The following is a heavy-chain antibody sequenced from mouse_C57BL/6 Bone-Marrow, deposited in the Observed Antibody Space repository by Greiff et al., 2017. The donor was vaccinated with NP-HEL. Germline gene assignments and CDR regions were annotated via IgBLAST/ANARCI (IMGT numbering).Heavy chain of an antibody. CDR3: ARWLLQCHCYFDD. Sequence: QVQLQQPGAELVKPGASVKLSCKASGYTFTSYWMHWVKQRPGQGLEWIGMIHPNSGSTNYNEKFKSKATLTVDKSSSTAYMQLSSLTSEDSAVYYCARWLLQCHCYFDDWGKGTTLTVSS. D-gene: IGHD2-3*01. J-gene: IGHJ2*01. V-gene: IGHV1-64*01. CDR1: GYTFTSYW. CDR2: IHPNSGST.